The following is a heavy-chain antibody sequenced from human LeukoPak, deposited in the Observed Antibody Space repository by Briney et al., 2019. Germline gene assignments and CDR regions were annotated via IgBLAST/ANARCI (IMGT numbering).Heavy chain of an antibody. CDR3: ARADSGGFHP. CDR1: GGSISSFY. V-gene: IGHV4-59*01. D-gene: IGHD1-26*01. J-gene: IGHJ5*02. CDR2: IYYSGST. Sequence: SETLSLTCTVSGGSISSFYWNWIRQPPGKGLEWIGYIYYSGSTNYNPSLKSRVTVSVDTSKNQFSLKLSSVTAADTAVYYCARADSGGFHPWGQGTLVTVSS.